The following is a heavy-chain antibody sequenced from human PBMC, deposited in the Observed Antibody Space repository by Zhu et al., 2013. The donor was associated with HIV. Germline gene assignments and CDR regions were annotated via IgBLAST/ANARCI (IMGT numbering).Heavy chain of an antibody. J-gene: IGHJ4*02. CDR1: GFTFSYVY. CDR2: IKNKRDGGTT. D-gene: IGHD2-15*01. Sequence: EVQLVESGGGLVKPGGSLRLSCAASGFTFSYVYMTWVRQAPGKGLEWVGRIKNKRDGGTTDYAAPVKGRFTISRDDSKNTVFLQMDSLKTEDTAVYYCITGCLVGGGPCTTRNMVDYWGQGTLVTVSS. V-gene: IGHV3-15*01. CDR3: ITGCLVGGGPCTTRNMVDY.